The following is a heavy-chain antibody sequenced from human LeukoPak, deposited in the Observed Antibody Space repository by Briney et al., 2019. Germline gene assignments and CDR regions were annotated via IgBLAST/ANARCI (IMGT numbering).Heavy chain of an antibody. CDR3: ARDSDTYDFWSGTAGAFDI. D-gene: IGHD3-3*01. V-gene: IGHV3-30*04. CDR2: ISYDGSNK. CDR1: GFTFSSYA. J-gene: IGHJ3*02. Sequence: PGGSLRLSCAASGFTFSSYAMHWVRQAPGKGLEWVAVISYDGSNKYYADSVKGRFTISRDNSKNTLYLQMNSLRAEDTAVYYCARDSDTYDFWSGTAGAFDIWGQGTMVTVSS.